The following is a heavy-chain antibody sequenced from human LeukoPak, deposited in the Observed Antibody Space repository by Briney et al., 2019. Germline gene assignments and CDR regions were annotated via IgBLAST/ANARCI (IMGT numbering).Heavy chain of an antibody. D-gene: IGHD2-21*02. CDR3: ARHDFFAFDI. Sequence: SGTLSLTCAGSGVSITNPKWWSWVRQPPGKGLEWLGEIYYSGTANYNPSLGSRVTISVDKSKNQLSLRLSSVTAADTAVYYCARHDFFAFDIWGQGTMVTVSS. CDR1: GVSITNPKW. V-gene: IGHV4-4*02. CDR2: IYYSGTA. J-gene: IGHJ3*02.